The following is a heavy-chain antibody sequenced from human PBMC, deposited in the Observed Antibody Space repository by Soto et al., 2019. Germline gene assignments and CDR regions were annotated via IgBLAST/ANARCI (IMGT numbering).Heavy chain of an antibody. CDR2: IFWDDDK. V-gene: IGHV2-5*02. CDR1: VFSLTTSGVG. D-gene: IGHD2-8*02. CDR3: ARILTATGGHFDS. Sequence: SGPTRVNHTQTLALTCSFSVFSLTTSGVGVGWVRQSPEKTLEWLALIFWDDDKRYSPSLRSRLTIAKDTSKNQVVLTLTNVEPVDTATYYCARILTATGGHFDSWGQGALVTVSS. J-gene: IGHJ4*02.